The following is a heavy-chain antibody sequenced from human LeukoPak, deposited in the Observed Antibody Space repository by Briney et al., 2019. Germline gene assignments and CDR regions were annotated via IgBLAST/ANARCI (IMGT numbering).Heavy chain of an antibody. CDR2: IKTDGSQI. Sequence: GGSLRLSCAASGFTFSSYGMHWVRQPPGKGLEWVANIKTDGSQIYYVDSVKGRFTISRDNAKNSLYLQMNSLRAEDTAVYYCARDLNWETYWGQGTLVSVSS. V-gene: IGHV3-7*01. CDR3: ARDLNWETY. D-gene: IGHD7-27*01. J-gene: IGHJ4*02. CDR1: GFTFSSYG.